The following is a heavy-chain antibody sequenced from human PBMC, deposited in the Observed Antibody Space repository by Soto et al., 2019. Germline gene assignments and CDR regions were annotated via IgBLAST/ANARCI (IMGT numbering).Heavy chain of an antibody. CDR1: GDSVSTNSAT. D-gene: IGHD2-15*01. V-gene: IGHV6-1*01. CDR2: TYLMSKWYN. Sequence: QIQLQQSGPGLVKPSQTLSLTCVISGDSVSTNSATWNWIRQSPSRGLEWLGRTYLMSKWYNEYAVSVKSRIAIRPDTSKILFSLQLSSVTPEDTAVYFCARAAVAFDAFELWGQGTVVTVSS. CDR3: ARAAVAFDAFEL. J-gene: IGHJ3*01.